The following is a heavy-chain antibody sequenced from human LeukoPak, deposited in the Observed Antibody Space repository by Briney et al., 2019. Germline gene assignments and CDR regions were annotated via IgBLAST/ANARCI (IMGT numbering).Heavy chain of an antibody. D-gene: IGHD3-10*01. Sequence: SETLSLTCAVYGGSFSGYYWSWIRQPPGKGLEWIGSIYCSGSTYYNPSLKSRVTISVDTSKNQFSLKLSSVTAADTAMYYCARNRYYYGSGNYGVPNWFDPWGQGTLVTVSS. CDR3: ARNRYYYGSGNYGVPNWFDP. V-gene: IGHV4-34*01. CDR1: GGSFSGYY. CDR2: IYCSGST. J-gene: IGHJ5*02.